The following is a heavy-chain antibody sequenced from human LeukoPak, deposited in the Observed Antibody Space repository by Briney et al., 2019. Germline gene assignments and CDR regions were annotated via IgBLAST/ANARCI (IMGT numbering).Heavy chain of an antibody. Sequence: ASVKVSCKASGYTFTSYYMHWVRQAPGQGLEWMGIINPSGGSTSYAQKFQGRVTMTRDMSTSTVYMELSSLRSEDTAVYYCARAEKYYYDSSGYYPGDYWGQGTLVTVPS. CDR3: ARAEKYYYDSSGYYPGDY. V-gene: IGHV1-46*01. D-gene: IGHD3-22*01. J-gene: IGHJ4*02. CDR1: GYTFTSYY. CDR2: INPSGGST.